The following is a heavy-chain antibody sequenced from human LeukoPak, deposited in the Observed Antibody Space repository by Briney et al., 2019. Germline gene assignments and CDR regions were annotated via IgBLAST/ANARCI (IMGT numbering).Heavy chain of an antibody. CDR2: ISYDGSNK. Sequence: GRSLRLSCAASGFTFSSYGMHWVRQAPGKGLEWVAVISYDGSNKYYADSVKGRFTISRDNSKNTLYLQMNSLRTEDTAVYYCASGTYFTSGRALDYWGQGTLVTVSS. V-gene: IGHV3-30*03. CDR1: GFTFSSYG. J-gene: IGHJ4*02. CDR3: ASGTYFTSGRALDY. D-gene: IGHD3-10*01.